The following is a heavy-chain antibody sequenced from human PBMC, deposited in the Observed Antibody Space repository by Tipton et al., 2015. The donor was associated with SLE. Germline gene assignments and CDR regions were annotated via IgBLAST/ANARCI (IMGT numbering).Heavy chain of an antibody. CDR2: IYYSGST. V-gene: IGHV4-39*07. J-gene: IGHJ3*02. D-gene: IGHD2/OR15-2a*01. Sequence: TLSLTCTVSGGSISSSSYYWGWIRPPPGKGLEWIGSIYYSGSTYYNPSLKSRVTISVDTSKNQFSLKLSSVTAADTAVYYCARSANIVDAFDIWGQGTMVTVSS. CDR3: ARSANIVDAFDI. CDR1: GGSISSSSYY.